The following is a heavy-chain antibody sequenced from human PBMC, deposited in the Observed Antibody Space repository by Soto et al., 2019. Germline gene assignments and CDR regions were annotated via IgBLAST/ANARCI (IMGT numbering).Heavy chain of an antibody. J-gene: IGHJ6*03. CDR1: GGSISGYY. V-gene: IGHV4-59*01. CDR3: ARLTGGAYLSFYYYIGV. D-gene: IGHD2-8*02. CDR2: IYYSGTT. Sequence: QVQLQESGPGLVKPSETLSLTCTVSGGSISGYYWSWIRQPPGKGLEWIGYIYYSGTTNYDPSLKSRVTMSVDTSKNQFSLKLSSVTAAHTAVYYCARLTGGAYLSFYYYIGVWGKGTTVTVSS.